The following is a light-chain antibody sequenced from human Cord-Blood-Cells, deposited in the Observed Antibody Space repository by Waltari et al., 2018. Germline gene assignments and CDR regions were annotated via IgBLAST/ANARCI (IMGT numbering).Light chain of an antibody. J-gene: IGLJ3*02. CDR1: SSDVGSYNL. CDR3: CSYAGSSTLV. CDR2: EGS. Sequence: QSALTQPASVSGSPGQPLTISCTGPSSDVGSYNLVSWYQQHPGKAPKLMIYEGSKRPSGVSNRFSGSKSGNTASLTISGLQAEDEADYYCCSYAGSSTLVFGGGTKLTVL. V-gene: IGLV2-23*01.